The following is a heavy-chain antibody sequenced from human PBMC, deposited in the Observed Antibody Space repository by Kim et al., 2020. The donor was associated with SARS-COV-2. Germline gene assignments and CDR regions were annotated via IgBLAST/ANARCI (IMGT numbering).Heavy chain of an antibody. V-gene: IGHV4-59*08. CDR2: VSYSGST. Sequence: SETLSLTCTVSGGSINNYYWNWMRQPPGKGLEWIGYVSYSGSTNYNPSLESRITMSVDTSKNQFLLQLTSVTAADTAVYFCARWGPGLLTQTDCFDIWGQGTMVTVSS. CDR1: GGSINNYY. CDR3: ARWGPGLLTQTDCFDI. D-gene: IGHD2-21*02. J-gene: IGHJ3*02.